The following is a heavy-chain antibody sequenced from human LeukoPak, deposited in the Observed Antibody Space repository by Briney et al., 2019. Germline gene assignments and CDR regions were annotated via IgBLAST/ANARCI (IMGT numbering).Heavy chain of an antibody. CDR1: GGSVSSGSYY. CDR2: IYYSGGT. J-gene: IGHJ3*02. D-gene: IGHD5-18*01. CDR3: ARGGGYSYGYAFDI. V-gene: IGHV4-61*01. Sequence: SETLSLTCTVSGGSVSSGSYYWSWIRQPPGKGLEWIGYIYYSGGTNYNPSLKSRVTISIDTSKNQFSLKLSSLTAADTAVFYCARGGGYSYGYAFDIWGQGTMVTVS.